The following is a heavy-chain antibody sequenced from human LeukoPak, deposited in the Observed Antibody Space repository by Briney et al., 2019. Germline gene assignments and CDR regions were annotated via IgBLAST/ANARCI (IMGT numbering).Heavy chain of an antibody. Sequence: GGSLRLSCAASGFTFSNFGMHWVRQAPGKGLVWVSRINSDGSSTSYADSVKGRFTISRDNAKNTLYLQMNSLRVEDTAVYYCAREWSGFGELPDYWGQGTLVTVSS. CDR1: GFTFSNFG. CDR2: INSDGSST. V-gene: IGHV3-74*01. CDR3: AREWSGFGELPDY. J-gene: IGHJ4*02. D-gene: IGHD3-10*01.